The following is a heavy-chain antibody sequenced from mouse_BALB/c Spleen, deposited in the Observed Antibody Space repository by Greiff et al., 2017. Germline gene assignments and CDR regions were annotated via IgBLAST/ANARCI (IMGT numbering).Heavy chain of an antibody. D-gene: IGHD1-2*01. Sequence: VQRVESGAELVRPGASVTLSCKASGYTFTDYEMHWVKQTPVHGLEWIGAIDPETGGTAYNQKFKGKATLTADKSSSTAYMELRSLTSEDSAVYYCTRYYGYDYWGQGTTLTVSS. CDR3: TRYYGYDY. CDR1: GYTFTDYE. J-gene: IGHJ2*01. V-gene: IGHV1-15*01. CDR2: IDPETGGT.